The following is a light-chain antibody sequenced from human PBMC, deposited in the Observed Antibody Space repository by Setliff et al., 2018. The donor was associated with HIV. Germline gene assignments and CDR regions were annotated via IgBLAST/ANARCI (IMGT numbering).Light chain of an antibody. CDR2: DDI. CDR1: SIGSKS. CDR3: QVWDSSTDHVV. Sequence: SYELTQPPSVSVAPGKTARITCEGNSIGSKSVHWYQQKPGQAPVLAVYDDIDRPSGIPERFSGSNSGNTATLTISRVGAGDEADYYCQVWDSSTDHVVFGGGTQLT. J-gene: IGLJ2*01. V-gene: IGLV3-21*03.